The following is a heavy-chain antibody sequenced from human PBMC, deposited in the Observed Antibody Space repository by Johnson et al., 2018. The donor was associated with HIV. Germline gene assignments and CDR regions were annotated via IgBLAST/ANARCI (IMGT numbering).Heavy chain of an antibody. CDR2: PWYDGNNK. V-gene: IGHV3-33*01. Sequence: QVQLVESGGGVVQPGSSLRLSCVASGFTFSKYGMHWVRQAPGKGLEWVAVPWYDGNNKNYADSVKGRFTMARDNTKNTLYLQMNSLSAEDTAVYYCAIYYNFWSDLMGISFDIWGQGTMVTVSS. CDR3: AIYYNFWSDLMGISFDI. J-gene: IGHJ3*02. CDR1: GFTFSKYG. D-gene: IGHD3-3*01.